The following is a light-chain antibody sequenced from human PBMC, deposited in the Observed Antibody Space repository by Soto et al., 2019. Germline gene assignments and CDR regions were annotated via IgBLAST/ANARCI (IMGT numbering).Light chain of an antibody. Sequence: MTQSPATLSVYPGERATLPCRASQSVSSRLAWYQQKPGQAPRLLIYGASTRATGIPARFSGSGSGTEFTLTISSLQSEDFATYYCLQHDTYPRTFGQGTKVDIK. CDR3: LQHDTYPRT. J-gene: IGKJ1*01. V-gene: IGKV3-15*01. CDR2: GAS. CDR1: QSVSSR.